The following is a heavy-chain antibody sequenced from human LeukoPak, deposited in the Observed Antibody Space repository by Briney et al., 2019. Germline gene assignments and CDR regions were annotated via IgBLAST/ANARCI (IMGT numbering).Heavy chain of an antibody. CDR3: AKSPTVDAAFDI. J-gene: IGHJ3*02. Sequence: PGGSLRLSCAASGFTFSCYAMIWVRQAPGKGLEWVSGIGYTGDSTLYADSVKGRFTVSRDSSKNTLFLHMNSLRADDTALYYCAKSPTVDAAFDIWGQGTMVTVSS. CDR2: IGYTGDST. D-gene: IGHD4-23*01. V-gene: IGHV3-23*01. CDR1: GFTFSCYA.